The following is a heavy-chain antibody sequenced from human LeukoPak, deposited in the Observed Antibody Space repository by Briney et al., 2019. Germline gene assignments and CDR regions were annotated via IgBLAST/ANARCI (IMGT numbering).Heavy chain of an antibody. CDR3: AKEYYDILTGYLGAFDI. J-gene: IGHJ3*02. CDR2: ISGSGGST. V-gene: IGHV3-23*01. Sequence: GGSLRLSCAASGFTFSSYAMGWVRQAPGKGLEWVSAISGSGGSTYYADSVKGRFTISRDNSKNTLYLQMNSLRAEDTAVYYCAKEYYDILTGYLGAFDIWGQGTMVTVSS. CDR1: GFTFSSYA. D-gene: IGHD3-9*01.